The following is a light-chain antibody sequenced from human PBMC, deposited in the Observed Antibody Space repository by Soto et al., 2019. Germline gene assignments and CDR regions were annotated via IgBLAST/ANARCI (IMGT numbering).Light chain of an antibody. CDR3: QQYNKWPPR. CDR1: QDVSSD. CDR2: GAS. Sequence: EIVMTQSPATLSVSPGARVTLTCRASQDVSSDLAWYQQKPGQAPRLLIYGASTRASGRPVRFSGSGSGTEFTLTISSLQSEDSAIYICQQYNKWPPRFGGGTRVEIE. V-gene: IGKV3-15*01. J-gene: IGKJ4*01.